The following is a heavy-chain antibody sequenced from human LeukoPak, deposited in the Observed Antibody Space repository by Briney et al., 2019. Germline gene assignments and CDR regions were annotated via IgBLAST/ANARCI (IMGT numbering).Heavy chain of an antibody. D-gene: IGHD1-26*01. J-gene: IGHJ4*02. CDR2: IRSDGYHT. CDR3: AKPSGSGVDY. Sequence: PGGSLRLSCAASGFTFSYYGMHWVRQAPGKGLEWVAFIRSDGYHTYYADSVKGRFTITRDNSKNTLYLQMNSLRLEDMAVYYCAKPSGSGVDYWGRGTRVTVSS. CDR1: GFTFSYYG. V-gene: IGHV3-30*02.